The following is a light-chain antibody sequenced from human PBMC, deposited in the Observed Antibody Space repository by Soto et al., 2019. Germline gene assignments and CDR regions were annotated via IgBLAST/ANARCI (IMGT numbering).Light chain of an antibody. V-gene: IGKV3-20*01. CDR3: QQYGASPWT. J-gene: IGKJ1*01. Sequence: EIVLTQSPDTLSLSPGERATLSCRASQSVPNSRLAWYQQKLGQAPSLVISDTSIRATGIPDRFSGGGSGTDFSLIIGRLEPEDFAVYICQQYGASPWTFGQGTKVDIK. CDR1: QSVPNSR. CDR2: DTS.